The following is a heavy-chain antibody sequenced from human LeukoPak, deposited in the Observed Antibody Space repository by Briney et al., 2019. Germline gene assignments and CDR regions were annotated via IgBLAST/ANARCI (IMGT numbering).Heavy chain of an antibody. CDR2: IYYSGST. V-gene: IGHV4-59*01. D-gene: IGHD6-13*01. CDR3: ARDRYSSSWYGEGAFDI. CDR1: GGSISSYY. J-gene: IGHJ3*02. Sequence: SQTLSLTCTVSGGSISSYYWSWIRQPPGKGLEWIGYIYYSGSTNYNPSLKSRVTISVDTSKNQFSLKLSSVTAADTAVYYCARDRYSSSWYGEGAFDIWGQGTMVTVSS.